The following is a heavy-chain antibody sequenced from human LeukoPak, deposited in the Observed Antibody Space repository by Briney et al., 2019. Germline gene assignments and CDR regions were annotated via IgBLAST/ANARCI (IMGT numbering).Heavy chain of an antibody. J-gene: IGHJ1*01. CDR2: FYVGGAT. D-gene: IGHD2-21*02. CDR3: ARTDETAPAEDFQH. V-gene: IGHV3-53*01. Sequence: GGSLRLSCAVSGFSVTNNYMSWVRQAPGKGLEWVSVFYVGGATYYADSVKGRFTISRDNSKNTLYLQMKSLRAEDTAVYYCARTDETAPAEDFQHWGQGTLVTVSS. CDR1: GFSVTNNY.